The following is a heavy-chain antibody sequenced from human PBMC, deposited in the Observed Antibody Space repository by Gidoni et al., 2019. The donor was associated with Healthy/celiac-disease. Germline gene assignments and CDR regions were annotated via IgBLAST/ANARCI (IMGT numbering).Heavy chain of an antibody. V-gene: IGHV3-30*18. CDR1: TFSRYG. CDR3: AKDTDYYGSGGFAL. Sequence: TFSRYGMHWVRQAPGKGLEWVAVISYDGSNKYYADSVKGRFTISRDNSKNTLYLQMNSLRAEDTAVYYCAKDTDYYGSGGFALWGQGTLVTVSS. D-gene: IGHD3-10*01. CDR2: ISYDGSNK. J-gene: IGHJ4*02.